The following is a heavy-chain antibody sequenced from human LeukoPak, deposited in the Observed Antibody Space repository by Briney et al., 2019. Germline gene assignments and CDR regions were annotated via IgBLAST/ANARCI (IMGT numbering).Heavy chain of an antibody. D-gene: IGHD3-3*01. Sequence: GSLRLSCAASGFNFSKSAMTWVRQAPGTGLEYVSAISGRGDYTYYADSVQGRFTISRDNSKNMLYLQMRSLRAEDTAMYYCARREAEESGPIDYWGQGTLVTVSS. J-gene: IGHJ4*02. V-gene: IGHV3-23*01. CDR3: ARREAEESGPIDY. CDR2: ISGRGDYT. CDR1: GFNFSKSA.